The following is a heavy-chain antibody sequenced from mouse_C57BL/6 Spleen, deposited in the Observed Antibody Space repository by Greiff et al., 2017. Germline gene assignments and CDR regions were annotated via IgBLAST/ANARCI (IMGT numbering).Heavy chain of an antibody. CDR3: ARGRTGTGYFDD. CDR2: IDPSDSYT. D-gene: IGHD4-1*01. CDR1: GYTFTSYW. J-gene: IGHJ2*01. Sequence: QVQLQQPGAELVRPGTSVKLSCKASGYTFTSYWMHWVKQRPGQGLEWIGVIDPSDSYTNYNQKFKGKATLTVDTSSSTAYMQLSSLTSEDSAVYYCARGRTGTGYFDDWGQGTTLTVSS. V-gene: IGHV1-59*01.